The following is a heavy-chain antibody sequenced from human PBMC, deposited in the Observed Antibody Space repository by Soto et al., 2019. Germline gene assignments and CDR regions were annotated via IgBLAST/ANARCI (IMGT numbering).Heavy chain of an antibody. D-gene: IGHD2-15*01. CDR3: ARDRWFAKVSGKVYNSFDP. CDR2: IYYSGST. J-gene: IGHJ5*02. CDR1: GGSISSGGYY. Sequence: TLSLTCTVSGGSISSGGYYWSWIRQHPGKGLEWIGYIYYSGSTYYNPSLKSRVTISVDTSKNQFSLKLSSVTAADTAVYYCARDRWFAKVSGKVYNSFDPWGQGTLVTVSS. V-gene: IGHV4-31*03.